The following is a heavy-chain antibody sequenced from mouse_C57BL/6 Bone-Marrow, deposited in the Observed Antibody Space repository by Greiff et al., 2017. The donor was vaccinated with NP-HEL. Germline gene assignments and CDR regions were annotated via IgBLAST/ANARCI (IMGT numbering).Heavy chain of an antibody. CDR2: ISSGGSYT. CDR3: ARHRYYGSSQPLYAMDY. CDR1: GFTFSSYG. D-gene: IGHD1-1*01. Sequence: VQLKESGGDLVKPGGSLKLSCAASGFTFSSYGMSWVRQTPDKRLEWVATISSGGSYTYYPDSVKGRFTISRDNAKNTLYLQMSSLKSEDTAMYYCARHRYYGSSQPLYAMDYWGQGTSVTVSS. J-gene: IGHJ4*01. V-gene: IGHV5-6*01.